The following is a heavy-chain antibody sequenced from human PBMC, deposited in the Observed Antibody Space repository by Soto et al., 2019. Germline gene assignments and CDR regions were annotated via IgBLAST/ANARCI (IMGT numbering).Heavy chain of an antibody. CDR2: IYSGGST. D-gene: IGHD3-22*01. CDR1: GFTVSSNY. Sequence: PGGSLRLSCAASGFTVSSNYMSWVRQAPGKGLEWVSVIYSGGSTYYADSVKGRFTISRDNSKNTLYLQMNSLRAEDTAVYYCARMGDSSGYSGWFDPWGQGTLVTAPQ. J-gene: IGHJ5*02. CDR3: ARMGDSSGYSGWFDP. V-gene: IGHV3-66*01.